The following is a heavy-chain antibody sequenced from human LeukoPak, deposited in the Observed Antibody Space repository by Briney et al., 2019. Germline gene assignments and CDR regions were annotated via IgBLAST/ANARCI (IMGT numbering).Heavy chain of an antibody. Sequence: SGPALVKPTQTLTLTCTFSGFSLSTSGMCVSWIRQPPGKALEWLALIDWDDDKYYSTSLKTRLTISKDTSKNQVVLTMTNMDPVDTATYYCARTNTVTNEEINYYYGMDVWGKGTTVTVFS. CDR3: ARTNTVTNEEINYYYGMDV. CDR1: GFSLSTSGMC. V-gene: IGHV2-70*01. D-gene: IGHD4-17*01. J-gene: IGHJ6*04. CDR2: IDWDDDK.